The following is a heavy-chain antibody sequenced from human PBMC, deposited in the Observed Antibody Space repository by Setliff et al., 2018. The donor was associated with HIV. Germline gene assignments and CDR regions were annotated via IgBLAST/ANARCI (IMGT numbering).Heavy chain of an antibody. V-gene: IGHV3-21*01. CDR1: GFTFSTYS. D-gene: IGHD3-3*01. J-gene: IGHJ4*02. CDR2: ISRSRTYI. Sequence: GGSLRLSCAASGFTFSTYSMNWVRQAPGKGLEWVSFISRSRTYIYYADSVKGRFTISRDNAKNSLYLQINSLRAEDTAVYFCARWGDTPTFYNFWSGYYFDYWGQGALVTVSS. CDR3: ARWGDTPTFYNFWSGYYFDY.